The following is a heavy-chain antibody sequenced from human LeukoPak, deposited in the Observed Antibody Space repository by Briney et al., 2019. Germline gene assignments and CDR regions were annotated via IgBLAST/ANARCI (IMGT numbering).Heavy chain of an antibody. V-gene: IGHV3-9*03. J-gene: IGHJ3*02. CDR3: AKVRVAGSNLDAFDI. CDR2: ISWNSGNL. Sequence: GGSLRLSCAASGFTFDGYAMHWVRQAPGKGLEWVSGISWNSGNLGYADSVKGRFTISRDNAKNSLFLQMNSLRAEDMALYYCAKVRVAGSNLDAFDIWGQGTMVTVSS. CDR1: GFTFDGYA. D-gene: IGHD6-19*01.